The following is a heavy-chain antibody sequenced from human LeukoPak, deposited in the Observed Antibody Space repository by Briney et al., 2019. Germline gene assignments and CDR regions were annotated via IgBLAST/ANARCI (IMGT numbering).Heavy chain of an antibody. Sequence: GSSVKVSCKASGGTFSSYAISWVRQAPGQGLEWMGRIIPIFGTANYAQKFQGRVTITTDESTSTAYMELSSLRSEDTAVYYCARDLYCSGGSCYSYYYYYYMDVWGKGTTVTVSS. CDR2: IIPIFGTA. V-gene: IGHV1-69*05. CDR1: GGTFSSYA. J-gene: IGHJ6*03. D-gene: IGHD2-15*01. CDR3: ARDLYCSGGSCYSYYYYYYMDV.